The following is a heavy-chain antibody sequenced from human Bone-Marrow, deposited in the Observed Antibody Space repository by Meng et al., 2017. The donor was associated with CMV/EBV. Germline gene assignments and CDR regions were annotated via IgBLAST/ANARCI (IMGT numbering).Heavy chain of an antibody. CDR2: INWDSGST. V-gene: IGHV3-20*01. D-gene: IGHD3-10*01. Sequence: CAASGFNFDDYVMSWVRQAPGKGLEWVSGINWDSGSTGYADSVKSRFTISRDNAKNSLYLQMNSLRAEDTALYHCARVAYGSGERDYWGQGTLVTVSS. CDR3: ARVAYGSGERDY. J-gene: IGHJ4*02. CDR1: GFNFDDYV.